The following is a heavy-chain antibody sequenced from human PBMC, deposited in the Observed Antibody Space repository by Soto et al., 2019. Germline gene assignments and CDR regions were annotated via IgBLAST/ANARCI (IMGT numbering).Heavy chain of an antibody. Sequence: GGSLRLSCAASGFTFSSYAMSWVRQAPGKGLEWVSAISGSGGSTYYADSVKGRFTISRDNSKNTLYLQMNSLRAEDTAVYYCAKPRDYDFWSGYTAPDASPYWGQGTLVTVSS. CDR2: ISGSGGST. D-gene: IGHD3-3*01. V-gene: IGHV3-23*01. J-gene: IGHJ4*02. CDR1: GFTFSSYA. CDR3: AKPRDYDFWSGYTAPDASPY.